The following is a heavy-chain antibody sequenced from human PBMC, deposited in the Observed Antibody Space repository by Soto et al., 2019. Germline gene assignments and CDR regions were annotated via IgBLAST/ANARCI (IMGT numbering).Heavy chain of an antibody. D-gene: IGHD5-12*01. V-gene: IGHV4-34*01. CDR3: ARGGSGDGYTYDYYYGMDV. CDR1: GGSFSGYY. CDR2: INHSGST. J-gene: IGHJ6*02. Sequence: SETLSLTCAVYGGSFSGYYWSWIRQPPGKGLEWIGEINHSGSTNYNPSLKSRVTISVDTSKNQFSLKLSSVTAADTAVYYCARGGSGDGYTYDYYYGMDVWGQGTTVTVSS.